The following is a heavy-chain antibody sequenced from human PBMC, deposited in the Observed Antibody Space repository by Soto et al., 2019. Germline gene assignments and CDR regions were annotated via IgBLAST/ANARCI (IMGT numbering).Heavy chain of an antibody. CDR2: ISGGGDAT. V-gene: IGHV3-23*01. J-gene: IGHJ2*01. CDR3: ATKVLGSPSRPDYWYFDL. CDR1: GFTFINYA. D-gene: IGHD3-16*01. Sequence: VQLLESGGDSVQPGGSVRLSCAGSGFTFINYAMNWVRQAPGKGLEWVSTISGGGDATFFADSVRGRFTCSRDNSKNTVTLQMNSLGVDDTAVYYCATKVLGSPSRPDYWYFDLWGRGTLVTVSS.